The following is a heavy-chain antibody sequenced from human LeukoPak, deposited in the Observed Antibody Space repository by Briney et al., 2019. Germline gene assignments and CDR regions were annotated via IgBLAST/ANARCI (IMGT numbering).Heavy chain of an antibody. J-gene: IGHJ4*02. V-gene: IGHV3-33*01. CDR2: IWYDGSNK. Sequence: GGSLRLSCAASGFTFSSYGMHWVRQAPGKGLEWVAVIWYDGSNKYYADSVKGRFTISRDNSKSTLYLQMNSLRAEDTAVYYCARDSIAVAGTIPDYWGQGTLVTVSS. CDR1: GFTFSSYG. CDR3: ARDSIAVAGTIPDY. D-gene: IGHD6-19*01.